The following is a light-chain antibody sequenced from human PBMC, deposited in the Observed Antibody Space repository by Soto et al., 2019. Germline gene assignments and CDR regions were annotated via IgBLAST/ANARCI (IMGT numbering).Light chain of an antibody. J-gene: IGLJ2*01. Sequence: QSALTQPASVSGSPGQSITISCTGTSSDVGGYNYVSWYQQHPGKAPKLMIYAVSNRPSGVSNRFSGSKSGNTASLTISGLQAEDEADYYCSSYTSRSTVVFGGGTKLTVL. CDR3: SSYTSRSTVV. V-gene: IGLV2-14*01. CDR2: AVS. CDR1: SSDVGGYNY.